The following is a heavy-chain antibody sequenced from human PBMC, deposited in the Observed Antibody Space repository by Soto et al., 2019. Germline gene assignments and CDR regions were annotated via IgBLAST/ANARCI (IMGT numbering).Heavy chain of an antibody. CDR3: ARVEDYFDSSGYNH. Sequence: ASVKVSSKASGYSFTNYGITWVRQAPGQGLEWMGWISYNGNTNYAQNLQGRVTMTTDTSTNTAYMELRGLSSDDTAVYYCARVEDYFDSSGYNHWGQGTLVTVSS. V-gene: IGHV1-18*04. CDR2: ISYNGNT. J-gene: IGHJ5*02. CDR1: GYSFTNYG. D-gene: IGHD3-22*01.